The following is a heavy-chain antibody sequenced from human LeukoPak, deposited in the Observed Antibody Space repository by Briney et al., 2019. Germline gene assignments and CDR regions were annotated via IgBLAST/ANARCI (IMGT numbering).Heavy chain of an antibody. CDR3: AKDLLVGQWPLSKGYGLDY. J-gene: IGHJ4*02. D-gene: IGHD6-19*01. CDR2: ISWNSGSI. CDR1: GFTFDDYA. V-gene: IGHV3-9*01. Sequence: QTGRSLRLSCAASGFTFDDYAMHWVRQAPGKGLEWVSGISWNSGSIGYADSVKGRFTISRDNAKNSLYLQMNSLRAEDTALYYCAKDLLVGQWPLSKGYGLDYWGQGALVTVSS.